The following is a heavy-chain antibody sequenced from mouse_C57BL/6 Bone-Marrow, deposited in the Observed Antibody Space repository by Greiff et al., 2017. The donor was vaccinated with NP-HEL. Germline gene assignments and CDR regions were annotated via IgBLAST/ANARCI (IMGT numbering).Heavy chain of an antibody. CDR2: IDPENGDP. J-gene: IGHJ1*03. Sequence: VQLKQSGAELVRPGASVKLSCTASGFNIKDDYMHWVKQRPEQGLEWIGWIDPENGDPEYASKFQGKATITADTSSNTAYLQLSSLTSEDTAVYYCTTYYYGSSYWYFDVWGTGTTVTVSS. D-gene: IGHD1-1*01. CDR3: TTYYYGSSYWYFDV. V-gene: IGHV14-4*01. CDR1: GFNIKDDY.